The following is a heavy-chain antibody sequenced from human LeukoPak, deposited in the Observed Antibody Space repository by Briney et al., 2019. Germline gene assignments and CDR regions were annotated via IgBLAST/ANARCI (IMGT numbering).Heavy chain of an antibody. CDR1: GFTLRTYA. CDR2: IRGSGGST. D-gene: IGHD3-16*01. Sequence: GGSLRLSCAASGFTLRTYAMSWVRQTPGKGLERVSAIRGSGGSTYYADSVEGRFIISRDNSKNTLYLQMNSLRAEDTAVYYCAKDYSYDSPLPPYSDYWGQGTLVTVSS. J-gene: IGHJ4*02. CDR3: AKDYSYDSPLPPYSDY. V-gene: IGHV3-23*01.